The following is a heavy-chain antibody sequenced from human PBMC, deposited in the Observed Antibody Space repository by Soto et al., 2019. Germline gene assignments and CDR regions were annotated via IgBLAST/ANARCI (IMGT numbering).Heavy chain of an antibody. CDR1: GGTFSSYA. CDR3: ARPLGYCSGGSCQRASWFDP. Sequence: QVQLVQSGAEVKKPGSSVTVSCKASGGTFSSYAISWVRQAPGQGLDWMGGIIPIFGTANYAQKFQGRVTITADESTSTAYMQLSSMRSEDTAVYYCARPLGYCSGGSCQRASWFDPWGQGPLVTVSS. CDR2: IIPIFGTA. J-gene: IGHJ5*02. D-gene: IGHD2-15*01. V-gene: IGHV1-69*01.